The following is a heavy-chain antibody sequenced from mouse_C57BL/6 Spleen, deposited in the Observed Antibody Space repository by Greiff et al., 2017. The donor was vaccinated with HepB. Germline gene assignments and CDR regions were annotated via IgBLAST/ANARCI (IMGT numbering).Heavy chain of an antibody. V-gene: IGHV1-76*01. CDR1: GYTFTDYY. J-gene: IGHJ4*01. CDR3: NYYGSSYDYYAMDY. D-gene: IGHD1-1*01. CDR2: IYPGSGNT. Sequence: VQLQQSGAELVRPGASVKLSCKASGYTFTDYYINWVKQRPGQGLEWIARIYPGSGNTYYNEKFKGKATLTAEKSSSTAYMQLSSLTSEDSAVYFCNYYGSSYDYYAMDYWGQGTAVTVSS.